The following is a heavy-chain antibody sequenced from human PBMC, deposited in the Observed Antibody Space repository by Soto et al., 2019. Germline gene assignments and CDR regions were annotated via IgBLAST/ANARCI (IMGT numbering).Heavy chain of an antibody. J-gene: IGHJ6*03. V-gene: IGHV3-48*01. Sequence: EVQLVESGGGLVQPGGSLRLSCAASGFTFSSYSMNWVRQAPGKGLEWVSYISSSSTIYYADSVKGRFTISRDNAKNSLYLQMNSLRAEDTAVYYCARDMVKDYYYMDVWGKGTTVTVSS. D-gene: IGHD5-18*01. CDR3: ARDMVKDYYYMDV. CDR2: ISSSSTI. CDR1: GFTFSSYS.